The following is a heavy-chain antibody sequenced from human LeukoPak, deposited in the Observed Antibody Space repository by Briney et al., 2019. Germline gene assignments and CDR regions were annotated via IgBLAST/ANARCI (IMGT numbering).Heavy chain of an antibody. CDR3: ARDDNWNDGSDY. Sequence: GGSLRLSCAASGFPFSSYSMNWVRQAPGKGLEWVSSISSSSSYIYYADSVKGRFTISRDNAKNSLYLQMNSLRAEDTAVYYCARDDNWNDGSDYWGQGTLVTVSS. J-gene: IGHJ4*02. CDR1: GFPFSSYS. D-gene: IGHD1-1*01. CDR2: ISSSSSYI. V-gene: IGHV3-21*01.